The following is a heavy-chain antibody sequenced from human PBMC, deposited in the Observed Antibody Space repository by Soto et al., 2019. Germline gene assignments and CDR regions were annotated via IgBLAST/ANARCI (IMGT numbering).Heavy chain of an antibody. V-gene: IGHV3-21*01. D-gene: IGHD5-18*01. CDR2: ISSSSSYK. CDR3: ARAYTASGNYYYSYGMDV. J-gene: IGHJ6*02. Sequence: VQLVESGGGVVQPGRSLRLSCAASGFAFSGYAMHWVRQAPGKGLEWVASISSSSSYKDYADSVKGRFTVSRDNAKNSLYLQMNSLRADDTAVYYCARAYTASGNYYYSYGMDVWDQGTAVTVSS. CDR1: GFAFSGYA.